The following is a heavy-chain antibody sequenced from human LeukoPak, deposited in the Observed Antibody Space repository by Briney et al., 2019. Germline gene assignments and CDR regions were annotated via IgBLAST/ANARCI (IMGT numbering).Heavy chain of an antibody. V-gene: IGHV3-23*01. CDR3: AKDLGYSSGWYASLDFQH. Sequence: GGSLRLSCAASGFTFSSYAMSWVRQAPGKGLEWVSAISGSGGSTYYADSVKGRFTISRDNSKNTLYLQMNSLRAEDTAVYYCAKDLGYSSGWYASLDFQHRGQGTLVTVSS. CDR2: ISGSGGST. D-gene: IGHD6-19*01. J-gene: IGHJ1*01. CDR1: GFTFSSYA.